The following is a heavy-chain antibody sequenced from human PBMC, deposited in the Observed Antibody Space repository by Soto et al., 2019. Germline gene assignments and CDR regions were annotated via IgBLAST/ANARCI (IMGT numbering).Heavy chain of an antibody. CDR3: AKVLSVIVADSFDI. Sequence: QVQLVESGGGVVQPGRSLRLSCAASGFTFNNYDMHWVRQSPGKGLEWVAVTSYDGNNKYYADSVKSRFTISRDNSKNALSLQMTSLRPEDTAVYYCAKVLSVIVADSFDIWGQGTMVTVSS. CDR1: GFTFNNYD. CDR2: TSYDGNNK. D-gene: IGHD3-22*01. J-gene: IGHJ3*02. V-gene: IGHV3-30*18.